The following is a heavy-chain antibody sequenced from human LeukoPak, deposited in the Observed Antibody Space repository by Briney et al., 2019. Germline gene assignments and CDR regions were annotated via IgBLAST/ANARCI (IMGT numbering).Heavy chain of an antibody. D-gene: IGHD3-9*01. CDR3: ARGLDDILTGYSN. Sequence: ASVKVSCKASEYTFTGYYMHWVRQAPGQGLEWMGRINPNSGGTNYAQKFQGRVTMTRDTSISTAYMELSRLRSDDTAVYYCARGLDDILTGYSNWGQGTLVTVSS. V-gene: IGHV1-2*06. J-gene: IGHJ4*02. CDR1: EYTFTGYY. CDR2: INPNSGGT.